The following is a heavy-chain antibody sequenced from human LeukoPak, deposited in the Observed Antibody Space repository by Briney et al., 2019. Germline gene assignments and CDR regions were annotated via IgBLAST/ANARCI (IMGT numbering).Heavy chain of an antibody. D-gene: IGHD4-17*01. V-gene: IGHV3-53*01. CDR3: ARAVSNDYAAY. CDR1: GFTVSNSY. CDR2: IYGGGNT. Sequence: PGGSLRLSCAASGFTVSNSYMTWVRQAPGRGPEWVSTIYGGGNTYYADSVKGRFTISRDSSKNILYLQMNNLRAEDTAVYYCARAVSNDYAAYWGQGALVTVSS. J-gene: IGHJ4*02.